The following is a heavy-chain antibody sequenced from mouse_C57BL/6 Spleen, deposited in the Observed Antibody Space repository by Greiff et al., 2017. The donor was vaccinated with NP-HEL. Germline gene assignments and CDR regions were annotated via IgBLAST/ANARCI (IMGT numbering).Heavy chain of an antibody. D-gene: IGHD2-3*01. CDR3: ARERDGSAYVDY. V-gene: IGHV1-42*01. J-gene: IGHJ2*01. Sequence: VQLKQSGPELVKPGASVKISCTASGYSFPGYYMNWVKQSPEKSLEWIGEINTSTGGTTYNQKFKAKATLTVDKSASTAYMQLKSLTAEDSAVYYWARERDGSAYVDYWGQGTTLTVSA. CDR2: INTSTGGT. CDR1: GYSFPGYY.